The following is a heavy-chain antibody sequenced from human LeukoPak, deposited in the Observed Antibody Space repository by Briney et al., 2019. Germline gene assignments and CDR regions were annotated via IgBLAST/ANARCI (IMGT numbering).Heavy chain of an antibody. V-gene: IGHV4-34*01. CDR3: ARVHSSSPPDY. CDR2: INHSGST. J-gene: IGHJ4*02. Sequence: SETLSLTCAVYGGSFSGYYWSWIRQPPGKGLEWIGEINHSGSTNYNPSLKSRVTISVDTSKNRFSLKLSSVTAADTAVYYCARVHSSSPPDYWGQGTLVTVSS. D-gene: IGHD6-6*01. CDR1: GGSFSGYY.